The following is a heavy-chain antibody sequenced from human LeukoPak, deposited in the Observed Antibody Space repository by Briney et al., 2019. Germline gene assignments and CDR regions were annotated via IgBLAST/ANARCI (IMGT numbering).Heavy chain of an antibody. CDR3: ARDLSRGDAFDI. V-gene: IGHV3-11*01. CDR1: GFTFSNYY. D-gene: IGHD3-10*01. J-gene: IGHJ3*02. Sequence: GGSLRLSCAASGFTFSNYYMNWIRQTPGKGLEWVSYISGSGITTFYAESVEGRFTISRDNTKNSLFLQMDSLRVEDTAVYYCARDLSRGDAFDIWGQGTMVTVSS. CDR2: ISGSGITT.